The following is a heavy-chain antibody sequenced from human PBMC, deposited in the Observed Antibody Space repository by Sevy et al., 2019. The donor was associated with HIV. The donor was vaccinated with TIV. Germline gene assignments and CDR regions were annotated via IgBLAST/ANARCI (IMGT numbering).Heavy chain of an antibody. V-gene: IGHV3-11*01. Sequence: GGSLRLSCAASGFTFSDYYMSWIRQAPGKGLEWVSYISSSGSTIYYADSVKGRFTISRDNAKNSLYLQMNSLRAEDTAVYYCARCSSDRGYYYDSSGYIHYWHFDLWGRGTLVTVSS. CDR1: GFTFSDYY. CDR3: ARCSSDRGYYYDSSGYIHYWHFDL. J-gene: IGHJ2*01. D-gene: IGHD3-22*01. CDR2: ISSSGSTI.